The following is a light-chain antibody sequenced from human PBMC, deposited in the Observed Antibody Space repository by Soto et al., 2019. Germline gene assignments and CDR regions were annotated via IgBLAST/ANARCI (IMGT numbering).Light chain of an antibody. J-gene: IGKJ2*01. CDR3: QQYSNTFYT. V-gene: IGKV3-20*01. CDR2: GSS. CDR1: QSVDSDY. Sequence: IVLTQSPGTLSLSPGERATLSCRASQSVDSDYLGWYQQKPGQAPRLLIYGSSSRATGIPDRFSGSGSGTDFTLTISGLEPEDFAVYYCQQYSNTFYTFGQGTKLEIK.